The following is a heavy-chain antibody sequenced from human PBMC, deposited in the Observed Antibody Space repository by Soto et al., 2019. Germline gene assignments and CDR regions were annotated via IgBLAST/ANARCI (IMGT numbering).Heavy chain of an antibody. Sequence: QVQLVESGGGVVQPGRSLRLSCAASGFTFSSYGMHWVRQAPGKGLEWVAVISYDGSNKYYADSVKGRFTISRDNSKNTLDLQMNRLRAEDTAVYYCAKDRELSLDYWGQGTLVTVSS. CDR3: AKDRELSLDY. D-gene: IGHD1-7*01. V-gene: IGHV3-30*18. CDR2: ISYDGSNK. J-gene: IGHJ4*02. CDR1: GFTFSSYG.